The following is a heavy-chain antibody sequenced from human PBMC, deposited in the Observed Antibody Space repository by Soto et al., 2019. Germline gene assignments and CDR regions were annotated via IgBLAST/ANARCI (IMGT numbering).Heavy chain of an antibody. V-gene: IGHV4-31*02. D-gene: IGHD4-17*01. J-gene: IGHJ5*02. CDR3: AKDPSPQPTTVVTPGWFDP. CDR1: CGSIIDGGYY. CDR2: IYYTGTT. Sequence: PSETLSLTCTFSCGSIIDGGYYWSWIRQHPGKGLEWIGYIYYTGTTYYNPSFKGRVIISVDLSKGQFSLKLSSVTAADTAFYYCAKDPSPQPTTVVTPGWFDPWGQGILVTVSS.